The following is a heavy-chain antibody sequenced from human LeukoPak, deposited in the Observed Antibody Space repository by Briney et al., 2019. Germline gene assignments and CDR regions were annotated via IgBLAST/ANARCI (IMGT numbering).Heavy chain of an antibody. CDR1: GFTFSDYY. D-gene: IGHD2-15*01. J-gene: IGHJ6*02. CDR2: VSGSGSDL. Sequence: GGSLRLSCVACGFTFSDYYMSWVRQAPGRGPEWVSYVSGSGSDLYYADSVKGRFTISRDNAKNSLFLQMNSLRAEDTAVYYCARSVGYYYTMDVWGQGTTVTVSS. V-gene: IGHV3-11*01. CDR3: ARSVGYYYTMDV.